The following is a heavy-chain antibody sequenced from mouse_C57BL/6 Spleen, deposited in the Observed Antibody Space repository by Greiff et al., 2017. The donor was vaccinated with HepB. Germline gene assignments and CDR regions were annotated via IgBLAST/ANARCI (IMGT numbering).Heavy chain of an antibody. Sequence: EVQLQQSGAELVRPGASVKLSCTASGFNIKDYSMHWVKQRPEQGLEWIGRIDPEDGDTEYAAKFQGKATMTADTSSNTAYLQLSSLTSDDTAVYYCTIQGDDEGHRLAYWGQGTLVTVSA. D-gene: IGHD2-2*01. CDR3: TIQGDDEGHRLAY. V-gene: IGHV14-1*01. CDR1: GFNIKDYS. J-gene: IGHJ3*01. CDR2: IDPEDGDT.